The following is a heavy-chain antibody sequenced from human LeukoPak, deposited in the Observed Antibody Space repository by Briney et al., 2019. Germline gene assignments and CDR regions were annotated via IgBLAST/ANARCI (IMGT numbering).Heavy chain of an antibody. CDR1: GGSISSGGYS. CDR3: ARVTGGFTVTSDY. CDR2: IYHSGST. V-gene: IGHV4-30-2*01. Sequence: SQTLSLTCAVFGGSISSGGYSLSWIRQPPGKGLEWIGYIYHSGSTYYNPSLKSRVTISVDRSKNQFSLKLSSVTAADTAVYYCARVTGGFTVTSDYWGQGTLVTVSS. J-gene: IGHJ4*02. D-gene: IGHD4-17*01.